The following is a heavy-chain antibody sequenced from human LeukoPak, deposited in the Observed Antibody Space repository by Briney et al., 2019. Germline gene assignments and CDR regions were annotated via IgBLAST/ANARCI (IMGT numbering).Heavy chain of an antibody. CDR2: IRQDESER. CDR3: AKGLVYGGNSY. D-gene: IGHD4-23*01. V-gene: IGHV3-7*03. CDR1: GFSFSSYW. J-gene: IGHJ4*02. Sequence: GGSLRLSCEGSGFSFSSYWMTWVRQLPGKGPEWVANIRQDESERYFADSVKGRFTISRDNSKNTLYLQMNSLRAEDTAVYYCAKGLVYGGNSYWGQGTLVTVSS.